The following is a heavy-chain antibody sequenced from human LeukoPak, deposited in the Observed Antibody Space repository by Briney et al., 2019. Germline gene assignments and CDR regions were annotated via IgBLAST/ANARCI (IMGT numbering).Heavy chain of an antibody. CDR3: TKERPEEYYESLRYFAL. V-gene: IGHV3-30-3*02. CDR2: ISYEDGTNK. D-gene: IGHD3-9*01. CDR1: GFTYPSCV. Sequence: GRSLSLPCSASGFTYPSCVKHWVRQAPGKGLEWVAAISYEDGTNKYYADSVKGRFTISRDNSKTTLFLQMNSLRAEDTAIYYCTKERPEEYYESLRYFALWGPGNLVPVSS. J-gene: IGHJ4*02.